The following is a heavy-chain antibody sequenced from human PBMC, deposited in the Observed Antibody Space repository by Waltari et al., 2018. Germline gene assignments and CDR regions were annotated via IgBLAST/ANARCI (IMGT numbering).Heavy chain of an antibody. CDR3: AKSHLLYFDWWGGMDV. CDR1: EFTFSYYG. V-gene: IGHV3-30*18. J-gene: IGHJ6*02. Sequence: QARLVESGGGVVQPGKTLRLSCVGSEFTFSYYGMHWVRQAPGKGLEWVAVVAYDGRKEYYADSLKGRFTISRDNSKSTLYLEMNGLTVEDTATYYCAKSHLLYFDWWGGMDVWGQGTTVTVSS. CDR2: VAYDGRKE. D-gene: IGHD3-9*01.